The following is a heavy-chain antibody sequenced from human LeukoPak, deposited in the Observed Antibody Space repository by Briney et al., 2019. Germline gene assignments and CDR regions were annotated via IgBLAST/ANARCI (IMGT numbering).Heavy chain of an antibody. Sequence: PGGSLRLSCAASEFTFSKYWMSWVCQAPGKGLQWLAHIKEDGSEKYYVDSVKGRFIISRDNAKNSLYLEMNSLRGEDTAVYYCATLLPMDVWGTGTTVTVSS. CDR3: ATLLPMDV. D-gene: IGHD2-21*01. J-gene: IGHJ6*03. V-gene: IGHV3-7*01. CDR2: IKEDGSEK. CDR1: EFTFSKYW.